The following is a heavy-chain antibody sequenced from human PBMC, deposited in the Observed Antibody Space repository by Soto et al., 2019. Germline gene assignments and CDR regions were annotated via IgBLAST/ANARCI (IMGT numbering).Heavy chain of an antibody. J-gene: IGHJ6*02. V-gene: IGHV3-74*01. CDR1: RFTFGSYW. CDR2: INVDGTET. CDR3: ARDKEVLLTNYGMAV. Sequence: GVLKISCTAPRFTFGSYWMHWVRQAPGKGLVWVSDINVDGTETWYADSVKGRFTISRDNDKKTLYLHMTGLRVDDTGVYYCARDKEVLLTNYGMAVWGQGTTVTVSS.